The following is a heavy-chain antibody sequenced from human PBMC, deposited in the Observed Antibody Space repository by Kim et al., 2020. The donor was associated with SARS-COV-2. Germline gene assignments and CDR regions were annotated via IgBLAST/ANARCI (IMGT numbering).Heavy chain of an antibody. CDR1: GFTFSIYG. CDR2: ISFDGNNK. Sequence: GGSLRLSCAASGFTFSIYGMHWVRQAPGKGLEWVAVISFDGNNKYYADSVRGRFTFSRDNSKNTVHLQMNSLRAEDTAVYYCAKADGSGTYYGYYYNMDVWGKATTVTVSS. CDR3: AKADGSGTYYGYYYNMDV. D-gene: IGHD3-10*01. V-gene: IGHV3-30*18. J-gene: IGHJ6*03.